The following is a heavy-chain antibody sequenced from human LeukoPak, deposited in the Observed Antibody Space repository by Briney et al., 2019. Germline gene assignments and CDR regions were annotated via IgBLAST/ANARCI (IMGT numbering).Heavy chain of an antibody. J-gene: IGHJ4*02. CDR3: ARDRTFSYGSGPGY. D-gene: IGHD3-10*01. CDR2: ISGSGNTI. V-gene: IGHV3-11*01. CDR1: GFTFYDYY. Sequence: PGGSLRLSCAASGFTFYDYYMNWIRQAPGKGLEWVSYISGSGNTIYYADSVKGRFTISRGNAKKSVYLQMNSLRAEDTAVYYCARDRTFSYGSGPGYWGQGTLVTVSS.